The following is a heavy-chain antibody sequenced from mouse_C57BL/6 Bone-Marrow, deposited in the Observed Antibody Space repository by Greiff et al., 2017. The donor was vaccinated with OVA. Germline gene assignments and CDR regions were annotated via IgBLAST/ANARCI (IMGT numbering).Heavy chain of an antibody. D-gene: IGHD1-1*01. CDR2: IYPRSGNT. Sequence: VQLVESGAELARPGASVKLSCKASGYTFTSYGISWVKQRTGQGLEWIGEIYPRSGNTYYNEKFKGKATLTADKSSSTAYMELRSLTSEDSAVYFCARWDYYGSSYSYWGQGTTLTVSS. V-gene: IGHV1-81*01. J-gene: IGHJ2*01. CDR1: GYTFTSYG. CDR3: ARWDYYGSSYSY.